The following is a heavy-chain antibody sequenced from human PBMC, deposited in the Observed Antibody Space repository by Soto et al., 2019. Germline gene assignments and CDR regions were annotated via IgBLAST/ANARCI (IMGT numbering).Heavy chain of an antibody. Sequence: PSETLSLTCTVSGGSISSSSYYWGWIRQPPGKGLEWIGSIYYSGSTYYNPSLKSRVTISVDTSKNQFSLKLSSVTAADTAVYYCTRGPSGDKVDPWGQGTLVTVSS. CDR2: IYYSGST. V-gene: IGHV4-39*01. CDR3: TRGPSGDKVDP. CDR1: GGSISSSSYY. J-gene: IGHJ5*02. D-gene: IGHD7-27*01.